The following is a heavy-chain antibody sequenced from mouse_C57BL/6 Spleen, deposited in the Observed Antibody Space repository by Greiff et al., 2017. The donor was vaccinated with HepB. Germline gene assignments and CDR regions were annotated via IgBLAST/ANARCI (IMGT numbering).Heavy chain of an antibody. Sequence: VQLQQSGAELVRPGASVKLSCKASGYTFTDYYINWVKQRPGQGLEWIARIYPGSGNTYYNEKFKGKATLTAEKSSSTAYMQLSSLTSEDSAVYFCARGGSRPFAYWGQGTLVTVSA. CDR2: IYPGSGNT. CDR1: GYTFTDYY. CDR3: ARGGSRPFAY. D-gene: IGHD1-1*01. J-gene: IGHJ3*01. V-gene: IGHV1-76*01.